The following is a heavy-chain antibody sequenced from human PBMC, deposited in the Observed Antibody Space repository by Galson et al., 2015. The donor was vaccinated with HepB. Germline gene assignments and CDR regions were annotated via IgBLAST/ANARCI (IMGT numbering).Heavy chain of an antibody. Sequence: SLRLSCAASGFTFSSYSMNWVRQAPGKGLEWVSSISSSSSYIYYADSVKGRFTISRDNAKNSLYLQMNSLRAEDTAVYYCARDSYSSGWYDYWGQGTLVTVSS. CDR3: ARDSYSSGWYDY. CDR2: ISSSSSYI. D-gene: IGHD6-19*01. V-gene: IGHV3-21*01. J-gene: IGHJ4*02. CDR1: GFTFSSYS.